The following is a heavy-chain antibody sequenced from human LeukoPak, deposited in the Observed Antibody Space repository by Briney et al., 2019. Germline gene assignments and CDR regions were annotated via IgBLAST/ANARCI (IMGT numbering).Heavy chain of an antibody. CDR3: ARRVSGSYSDY. Sequence: PSETLSLTCTVSGASISSTSYYWGWIRQPPGKGLEWIVTISYSGSSGSTSYNPSLKSRVTISVDTSKDQFSLKLSSVTAADTAMYYCARRVSGSYSDYWGQGTLVTVSS. J-gene: IGHJ4*02. D-gene: IGHD1-26*01. CDR2: ISYSGSSGST. CDR1: GASISSTSYY. V-gene: IGHV4-39*01.